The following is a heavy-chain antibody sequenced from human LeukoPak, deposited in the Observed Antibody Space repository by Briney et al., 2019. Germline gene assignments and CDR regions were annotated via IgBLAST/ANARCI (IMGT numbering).Heavy chain of an antibody. J-gene: IGHJ3*02. CDR3: ARLSSGWNDAFDI. CDR2: IYYSGST. CDR1: GGSISSHY. D-gene: IGHD6-19*01. V-gene: IGHV4-59*11. Sequence: SETLSLTCTVSGGSISSHYWSWIRQPPGKGLEWIGYIYYSGSTNYNPSLKSRVTISVDTSKNQFSLKLSSVTAADTAVYYCARLSSGWNDAFDIWGQGTMVTVSS.